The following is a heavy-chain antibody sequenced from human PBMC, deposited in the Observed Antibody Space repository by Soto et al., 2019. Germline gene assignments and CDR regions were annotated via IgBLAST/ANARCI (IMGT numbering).Heavy chain of an antibody. Sequence: EVQLLESGGGLVQPGGSLRLSCAASGFAFSSYAMNWVRQAPGKGLEWVSAIGGSGGTTYYADSVKGRFTISRDNSKNNLYLQMNSLRAEDTAVYYCAKDRDCNGGPCYYNYWGQGILVTVSS. CDR2: IGGSGGTT. J-gene: IGHJ4*02. CDR1: GFAFSSYA. CDR3: AKDRDCNGGPCYYNY. V-gene: IGHV3-23*01. D-gene: IGHD2-15*01.